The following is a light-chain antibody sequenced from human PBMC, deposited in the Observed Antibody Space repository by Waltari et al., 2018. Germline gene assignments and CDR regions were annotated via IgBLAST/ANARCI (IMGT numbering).Light chain of an antibody. CDR2: DAS. Sequence: EIVLTQSPGTLSLSPGERATLSCRASQSFTRYLAWYQHKPGQAPRPLIDDASTRAAGIADRFSGSGFGTDFTLTISRLEPEDSAVYYCQHYVRLPVTFGQGTKVEIK. V-gene: IGKV3-20*01. CDR1: QSFTRY. CDR3: QHYVRLPVT. J-gene: IGKJ1*01.